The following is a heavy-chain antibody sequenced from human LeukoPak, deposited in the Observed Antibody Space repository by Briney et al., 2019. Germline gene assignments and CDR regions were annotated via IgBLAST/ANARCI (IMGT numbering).Heavy chain of an antibody. CDR1: GGSISSSSYY. J-gene: IGHJ6*03. CDR2: IYYSGST. V-gene: IGHV4-39*07. Sequence: SETLSLTCTVSGGSISSSSYYWGWIRQPPGKGLEWIGSIYYSGSTYYNPSLKSRVTISVDTSKNQFSLKLSSVAAADTAVYYCARLYYYYYMDVWGKGTTVTVSS. CDR3: ARLYYYYYMDV.